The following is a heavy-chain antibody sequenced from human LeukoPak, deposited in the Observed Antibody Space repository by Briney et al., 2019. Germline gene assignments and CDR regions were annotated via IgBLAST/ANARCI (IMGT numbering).Heavy chain of an antibody. CDR3: ARGISVYAHDAFDI. J-gene: IGHJ3*02. CDR1: GFTFSSHG. Sequence: PGGSLRLSCAASGFTFSSHGMHWVRQAPGKGLEWVAVISYDGSDKYYADSVKGRFTISRDNSKNTLYLQTNSLRAEDTTVYYCARGISVYAHDAFDIWGQGTMVTVSS. D-gene: IGHD5/OR15-5a*01. CDR2: ISYDGSDK. V-gene: IGHV3-30*03.